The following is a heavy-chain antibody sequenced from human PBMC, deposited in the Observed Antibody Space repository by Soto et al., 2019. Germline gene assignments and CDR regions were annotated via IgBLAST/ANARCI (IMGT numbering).Heavy chain of an antibody. D-gene: IGHD6-13*01. Sequence: SETLSLTCAVYGGSFSGYYWSWIRQPPGKGLEWIGEINHSGSTNYNPSLKSRVTISVDTSKNQFSLKLSSVTAADTAVYYCARGAFYSSSWQRGLDWFDPWGQGTLVTVSS. V-gene: IGHV4-34*01. CDR3: ARGAFYSSSWQRGLDWFDP. CDR2: INHSGST. J-gene: IGHJ5*02. CDR1: GGSFSGYY.